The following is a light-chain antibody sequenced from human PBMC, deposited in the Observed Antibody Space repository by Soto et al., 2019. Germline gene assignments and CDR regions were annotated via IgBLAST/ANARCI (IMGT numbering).Light chain of an antibody. Sequence: ENVLTQSPGTLSLSPGERAVLSCRASQSVSSSYLAWYQQKPGQAPRLLIYGASSRATGIPDRFSGSGSGTDFTLTISRLEPEDFAVYYCQQYGSSPRTFGQGTKVDI. V-gene: IGKV3-20*01. J-gene: IGKJ1*01. CDR3: QQYGSSPRT. CDR2: GAS. CDR1: QSVSSSY.